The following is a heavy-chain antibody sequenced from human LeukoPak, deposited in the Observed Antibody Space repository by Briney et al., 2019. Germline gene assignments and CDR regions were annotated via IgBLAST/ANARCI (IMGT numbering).Heavy chain of an antibody. Sequence: GGSLRLSCAASGFTFSSYGMHWVRQAPGKGLEWVAVIWYDGSNKYYADSVKGRFTISRDNSKNTLYLQMNSLRAEDTAVYYCAREASIAAAGDAFDIWGQGTMVTVSS. CDR2: IWYDGSNK. V-gene: IGHV3-33*01. J-gene: IGHJ3*02. CDR1: GFTFSSYG. D-gene: IGHD6-13*01. CDR3: AREASIAAAGDAFDI.